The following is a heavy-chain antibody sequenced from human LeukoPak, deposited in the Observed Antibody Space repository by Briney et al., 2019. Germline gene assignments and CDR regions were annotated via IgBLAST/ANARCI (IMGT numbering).Heavy chain of an antibody. V-gene: IGHV3-66*01. D-gene: IGHD2-21*02. Sequence: GGSLRLSCAASEFSVGSNYMTWVRQAPGKGLEWVSLIYSGGSTYYADSVKGRFTISRDNSKNTLYLQMNSLRAEDTAVYYCARDSPHIVVVTATGGLDYWGQGTLVTVSS. J-gene: IGHJ4*02. CDR3: ARDSPHIVVVTATGGLDY. CDR2: IYSGGST. CDR1: EFSVGSNY.